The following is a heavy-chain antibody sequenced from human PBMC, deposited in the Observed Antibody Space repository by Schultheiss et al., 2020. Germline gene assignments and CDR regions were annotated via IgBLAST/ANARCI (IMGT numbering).Heavy chain of an antibody. CDR3: ARADEDGYNYGMDV. J-gene: IGHJ6*02. CDR1: GYTFTSYD. CDR2: INPNSGGT. Sequence: ASVKVSCKASGYTFTSYDINWVRQATGQGLEWMGWINPNSGGTNYAQKLQGRVTMTTDTSTSTAYMELRSLRSDDTAVYYCARADEDGYNYGMDVWGQGTTVTVSS. D-gene: IGHD5-24*01. V-gene: IGHV1-18*01.